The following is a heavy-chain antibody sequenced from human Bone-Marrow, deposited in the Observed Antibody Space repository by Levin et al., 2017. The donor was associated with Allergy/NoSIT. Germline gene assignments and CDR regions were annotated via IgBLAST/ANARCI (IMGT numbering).Heavy chain of an antibody. Sequence: GESLKISCKASGYILTNSFIHWVRQAPGQGLEWVGQINCNGGNPTYSQKFQGRVTFTMDTSTSTVFLYLSSLRSDDTATYYCAKDNAVCSGAWWGQGTQVTVSS. CDR3: AKDNAVCSGAW. J-gene: IGHJ4*02. D-gene: IGHD2-15*01. V-gene: IGHV1-46*01. CDR1: GYILTNSF. CDR2: INCNGGNP.